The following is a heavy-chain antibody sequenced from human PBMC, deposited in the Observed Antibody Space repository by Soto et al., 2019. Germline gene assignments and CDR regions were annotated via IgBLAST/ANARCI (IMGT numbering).Heavy chain of an antibody. D-gene: IGHD1-26*01. V-gene: IGHV3-33*01. J-gene: IGHJ3*02. CDR1: GFTFSSYG. CDR2: IWYDGSNK. CDR3: ARAVGATTSTVGAFDI. Sequence: GGSLRLSCAASGFTFSSYGMHWVRQAPGKGLEWVAVIWYDGSNKYYVDSVKGRFTISRDNSKNTLYLQMNSLRAEDTAVYYCARAVGATTSTVGAFDIWGQGTMVTVSS.